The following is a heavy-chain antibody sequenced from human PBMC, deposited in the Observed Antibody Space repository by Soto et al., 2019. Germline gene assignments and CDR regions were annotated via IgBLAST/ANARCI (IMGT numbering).Heavy chain of an antibody. V-gene: IGHV3-48*01. Sequence: GGSLRLSCAASGFTFSSYSMNWVRQAPGKGLEWVSYISSSSSTIYYADSVKGRFTISRDNAKNSLYLQMNSLRAEDTAVYYCARERRFSFYYFDYWGQGTTVTVSS. CDR3: ARERRFSFYYFDY. CDR2: ISSSSSTI. J-gene: IGHJ4*03. D-gene: IGHD3-3*01. CDR1: GFTFSSYS.